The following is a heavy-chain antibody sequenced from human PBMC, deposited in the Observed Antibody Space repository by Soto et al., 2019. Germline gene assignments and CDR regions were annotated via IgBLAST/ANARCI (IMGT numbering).Heavy chain of an antibody. D-gene: IGHD3-22*01. CDR1: GFTFSNYW. V-gene: IGHV3-74*01. CDR3: TRPADSSGYPYS. Sequence: SLRLSCAASGFTFSNYWMHWVRQAPGKGLVWVSRINSDGSSTHYADSVKGRFAISRDNAKNTLYLQMNSLKTEDTAVYYCTRPADSSGYPYSWGQGTLVTVSS. J-gene: IGHJ4*02. CDR2: INSDGSST.